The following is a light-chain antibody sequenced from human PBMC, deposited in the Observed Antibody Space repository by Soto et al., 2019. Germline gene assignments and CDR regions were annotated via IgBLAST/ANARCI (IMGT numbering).Light chain of an antibody. CDR3: SSYAGSNTHVV. CDR2: EVS. Sequence: QSALTQPPSASGSPGQSVTISCTGTSSDVGGYNYVSWYQQHPGKAPKLMIYEVSKRPSGVPDRFSGSKSGNTASLTVSGLQAEDEADYSGSSYAGSNTHVVFGGGTKLTVL. V-gene: IGLV2-8*01. CDR1: SSDVGGYNY. J-gene: IGLJ2*01.